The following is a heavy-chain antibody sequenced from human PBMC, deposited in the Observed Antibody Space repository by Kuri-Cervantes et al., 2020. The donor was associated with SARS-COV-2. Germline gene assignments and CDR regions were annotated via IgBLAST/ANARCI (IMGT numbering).Heavy chain of an antibody. J-gene: IGHJ3*02. CDR1: GYTFTSYA. CDR2: INAGNGNT. D-gene: IGHD2-2*01. CDR3: ARQPCTSPSCYLGDDAFDI. V-gene: IGHV1-3*01. Sequence: ASVKVSCKASGYTFTSYAMHWVRQAPGQRLEWMGWINAGNGNTKYSQKFQGRVTITRDTSASTAYMELSSLRSEDTAVYYCARQPCTSPSCYLGDDAFDIWGQGTMVTVSS.